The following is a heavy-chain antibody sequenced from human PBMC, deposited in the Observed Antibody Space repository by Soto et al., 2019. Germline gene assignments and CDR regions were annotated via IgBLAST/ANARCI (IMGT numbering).Heavy chain of an antibody. Sequence: ASVKVSCKASGYTVTSYGISWVRQAPGQGLEWMGWISAYNGNTNYAQKLQGRVTMTTDTSTSTAYMELRSLRSDDTAVYYCARDVTTLRHFDYWGQGTLVTVSS. CDR1: GYTVTSYG. J-gene: IGHJ4*02. CDR2: ISAYNGNT. D-gene: IGHD3-16*01. CDR3: ARDVTTLRHFDY. V-gene: IGHV1-18*01.